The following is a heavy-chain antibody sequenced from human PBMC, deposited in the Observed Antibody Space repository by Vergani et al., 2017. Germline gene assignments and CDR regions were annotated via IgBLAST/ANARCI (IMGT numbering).Heavy chain of an antibody. CDR3: ARVPHDSYYYFDY. J-gene: IGHJ4*02. V-gene: IGHV3-53*01. Sequence: VQLVESGGGVVQPGRSLRLSCAASGFTVSSNYMSWVRQAPGKGLEWVSVIYSGGSTYYADSVKGRFTISRDNSKNTLYLQMNSLRAEDTAVYYCARVPHDSYYYFDYWGQGTLVTVSS. CDR1: GFTVSSNY. CDR2: IYSGGST. D-gene: IGHD3-3*01.